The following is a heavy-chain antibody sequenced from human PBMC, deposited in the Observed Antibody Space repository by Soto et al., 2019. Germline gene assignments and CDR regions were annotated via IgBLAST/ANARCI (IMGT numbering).Heavy chain of an antibody. CDR1: GFTFSSYS. CDR2: ISSSSSTI. CDR3: ASGGSSWPPLRGD. D-gene: IGHD6-13*01. V-gene: IGHV3-48*01. Sequence: EVQLVESGGGLVQPGGSLRLSCAASGFTFSSYSMNWVRQAPGKGLEWVSYISSSSSTIYYADSVKGRFTISRDNAKNSLYLQMNSLRAEDTAVYYCASGGSSWPPLRGDWGQGTLVTVSS. J-gene: IGHJ4*02.